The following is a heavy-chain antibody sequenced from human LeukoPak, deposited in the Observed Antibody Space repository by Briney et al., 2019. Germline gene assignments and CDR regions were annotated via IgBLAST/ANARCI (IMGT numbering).Heavy chain of an antibody. J-gene: IGHJ4*02. CDR3: ARGPGYYYDSSGYSGY. Sequence: ASVKVSCKASGYTFTSYYMHWVRQAPGQGLEWMGIINPSGGSTSYAQKFQGRVTMTRDTSTSTVYMELSSLRSEDTAVYYCARGPGYYYDSSGYSGYWGQGTLVTVSS. CDR1: GYTFTSYY. D-gene: IGHD3-22*01. CDR2: INPSGGST. V-gene: IGHV1-46*01.